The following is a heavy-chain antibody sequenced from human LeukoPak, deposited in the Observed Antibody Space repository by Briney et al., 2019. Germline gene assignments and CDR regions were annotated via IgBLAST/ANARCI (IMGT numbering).Heavy chain of an antibody. V-gene: IGHV3-30*18. J-gene: IGHJ6*02. Sequence: PGGSLRLSSAASGFTFSTYGMHWVRQAPGKGLEWGAVISYNGSNKYYADSVKGHFTISRDNSKNTLYLQMNSLRAEDTAVYYCVNPGWYYDSSGYSYYYGMDVWGQGTTVTVSS. D-gene: IGHD3-22*01. CDR3: VNPGWYYDSSGYSYYYGMDV. CDR2: ISYNGSNK. CDR1: GFTFSTYG.